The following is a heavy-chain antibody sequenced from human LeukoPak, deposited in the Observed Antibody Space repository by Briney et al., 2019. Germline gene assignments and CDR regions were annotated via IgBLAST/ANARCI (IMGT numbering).Heavy chain of an antibody. V-gene: IGHV3-30*02. J-gene: IGHJ3*02. D-gene: IGHD2-15*01. CDR3: AKDIVSLAWGYSAFDI. Sequence: GGSLRLSCAASGFTFSSYGMHWVRQAPGKGLEWVAFIRYDGSNKYYADSVKGRFTISRDNSKNTLYLQMNSLRAEDTAVYYCAKDIVSLAWGYSAFDIWGQGTMVTVSS. CDR2: IRYDGSNK. CDR1: GFTFSSYG.